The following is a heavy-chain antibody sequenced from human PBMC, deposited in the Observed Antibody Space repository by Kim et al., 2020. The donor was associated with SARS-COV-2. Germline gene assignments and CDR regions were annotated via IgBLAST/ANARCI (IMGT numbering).Heavy chain of an antibody. CDR3: ARAGGLGILDY. V-gene: IGHV6-1*01. Sequence: SQTLSLTCAISGDRVSSNSAAWTWIRQSPSRGLGWLGRTYYRSKWYNGYAVSVKSRITISPDTSENRFSLHLNSVTPEDTAIYYCARAGGLGILDYWGPGTLVTVSS. J-gene: IGHJ4*02. D-gene: IGHD7-27*01. CDR1: GDRVSSNSAA. CDR2: TYYRSKWYN.